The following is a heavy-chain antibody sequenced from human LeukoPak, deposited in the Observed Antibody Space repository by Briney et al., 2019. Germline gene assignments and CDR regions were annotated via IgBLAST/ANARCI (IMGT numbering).Heavy chain of an antibody. J-gene: IGHJ2*01. CDR2: INHSGST. V-gene: IGHV4-34*01. CDR3: ARDRGDYAGFGYFDL. Sequence: SETLSLTCAVYGGSFSGYYWSWIRQPPGKGLEWIGEINHSGSTNYNPSLKSRVTISVDTSKNQFSLKLSSVTAADTAVYYCARDRGDYAGFGYFDLWGRGTLVTVSS. D-gene: IGHD4-17*01. CDR1: GGSFSGYY.